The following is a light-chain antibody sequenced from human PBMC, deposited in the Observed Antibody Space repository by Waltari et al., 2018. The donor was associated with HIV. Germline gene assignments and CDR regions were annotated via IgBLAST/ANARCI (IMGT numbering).Light chain of an antibody. Sequence: QSALTQPASVSGSPGQSITISCTGTSSDIGGFTYVAWYQQYPGKAPKLIIYEVSNRPSGVSNRFSGSKSVNTASLTISGLQAEDEADYYCSSYTTNTYVFGTGTKVTVL. CDR3: SSYTTNTYV. CDR1: SSDIGGFTY. CDR2: EVS. V-gene: IGLV2-14*01. J-gene: IGLJ1*01.